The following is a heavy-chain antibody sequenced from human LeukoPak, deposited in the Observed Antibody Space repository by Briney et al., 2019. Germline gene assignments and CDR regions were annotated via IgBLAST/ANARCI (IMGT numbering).Heavy chain of an antibody. CDR3: ARGIPYDYSDYCDY. D-gene: IGHD4-11*01. CDR2: IIPIFGTA. Sequence: SVKVSCKASGGTFSSYAISWVRQAPGQGLEWMGGIIPIFGTANYAQKFQGRVTITADESTSTAYMELSSLRSEDTAVYYCARGIPYDYSDYCDYWGQGTLVTVSS. J-gene: IGHJ4*02. V-gene: IGHV1-69*13. CDR1: GGTFSSYA.